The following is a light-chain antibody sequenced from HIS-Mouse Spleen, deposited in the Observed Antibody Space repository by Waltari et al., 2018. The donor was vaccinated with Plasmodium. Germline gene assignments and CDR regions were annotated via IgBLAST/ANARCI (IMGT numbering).Light chain of an antibody. J-gene: IGKJ4*01. CDR1: QSVSSSY. CDR3: QQYGSSPQIT. Sequence: EIVLTQSPGTLSLSPGERATLSCRASQSVSSSYLAWYQQKPGQAPRLLIYGASSRATGIPDRVSGSGSGTDFTLTISRLEPEDFAVYYCQQYGSSPQITFGGGTKVEI. CDR2: GAS. V-gene: IGKV3-20*01.